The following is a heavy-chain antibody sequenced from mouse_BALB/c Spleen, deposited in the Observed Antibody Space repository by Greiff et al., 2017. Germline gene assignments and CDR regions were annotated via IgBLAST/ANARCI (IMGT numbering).Heavy chain of an antibody. CDR3: ARSHYDGYLDY. CDR1: GFTFSSFG. V-gene: IGHV5-17*02. CDR2: ISSGSSTI. J-gene: IGHJ2*01. D-gene: IGHD2-3*01. Sequence: EVMLVESGGGLVQPGGSRKLSCAASGFTFSSFGMHWVRQAPEKGLEWVAYISSGSSTIYYADTVKGRFTISRDNPKNTRFLQMTSLRSEDTAMYYCARSHYDGYLDYWGQGTTLTVSS.